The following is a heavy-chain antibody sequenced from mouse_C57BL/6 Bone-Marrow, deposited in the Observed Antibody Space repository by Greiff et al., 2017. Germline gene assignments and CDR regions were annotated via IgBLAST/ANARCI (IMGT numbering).Heavy chain of an antibody. CDR2: VWSGGST. J-gene: IGHJ2*01. CDR1: CFSLTSYG. CDR3: ARDYDYDPNWYYFDY. V-gene: IGHV2-2*01. Sequence: QVQLQQSGPGLVQPSQSLSITCPVPCFSLTSYGFHWVRQSPGKGLEWPGVVWSGGSTDYNAAFISTLSISKANSKSQVFFKMISLQADDTAIYYCARDYDYDPNWYYFDYWGQGTTHTVSS. D-gene: IGHD2-4*01.